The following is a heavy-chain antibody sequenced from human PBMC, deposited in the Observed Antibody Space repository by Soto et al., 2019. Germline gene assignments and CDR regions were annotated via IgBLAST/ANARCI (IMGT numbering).Heavy chain of an antibody. CDR2: IFYDESNK. V-gene: IGHV3-30*04. CDR3: ARDLGADCSGDCQTLQH. D-gene: IGHD2-21*02. Sequence: QVQLVESGGGVVQPGRSLRLSCAASGFSFSTYSMHWVRQAPGKGLEWVAVIFYDESNKYYGDSVKGRITISRDNSKNTLYLQMNSLRAEDTAVYYCARDLGADCSGDCQTLQHWGQGTLVTVSS. J-gene: IGHJ1*01. CDR1: GFSFSTYS.